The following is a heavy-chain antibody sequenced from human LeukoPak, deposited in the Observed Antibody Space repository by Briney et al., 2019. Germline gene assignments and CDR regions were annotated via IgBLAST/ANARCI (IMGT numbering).Heavy chain of an antibody. CDR3: AKGSSGYKFDH. CDR1: GFTFDDYA. D-gene: IGHD3-22*01. V-gene: IGHV3-43*02. Sequence: PGGSLRLSCAASGFTFDDYAMHWVRQAPGKGLEWVSLISGDGGRTYYTDSVKGRSTIARDNSKNSLYLQMNSLRTEDTAFYYCAKGSSGYKFDHWGQGTLVTVSS. J-gene: IGHJ4*02. CDR2: ISGDGGRT.